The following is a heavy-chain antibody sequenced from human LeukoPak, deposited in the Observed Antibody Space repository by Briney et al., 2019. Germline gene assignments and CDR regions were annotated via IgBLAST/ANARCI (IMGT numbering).Heavy chain of an antibody. CDR2: ISGSGGST. CDR3: AKVVVVVAATLDWFDP. Sequence: GSLRLSCAASGFTFSSYAMSWVRQAPGKGLEWVSAISGSGGSTYYADSVKGRFTISRDNSKNTLYLQMNSLRAEDTAVYYCAKVVVVVAATLDWFDPWGQGTLVTVSS. V-gene: IGHV3-23*01. J-gene: IGHJ5*02. CDR1: GFTFSSYA. D-gene: IGHD2-15*01.